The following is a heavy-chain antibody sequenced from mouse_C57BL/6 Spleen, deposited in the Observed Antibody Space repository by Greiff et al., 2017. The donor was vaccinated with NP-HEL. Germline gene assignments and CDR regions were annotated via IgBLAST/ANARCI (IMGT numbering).Heavy chain of an antibody. J-gene: IGHJ2*01. CDR2: IDPSDSYT. V-gene: IGHV1-50*01. CDR3: AREKGLLGGFDY. Sequence: QVQLQQSGAELVKPGASVKLSCKASGYTFTSYWMQWVKQRPGQGLEWIGEIDPSDSYTNYNQKFKGKATLTVDTSSSTAYMQLSSLTSEDSAVYYCAREKGLLGGFDYWGQGTTLTVSS. CDR1: GYTFTSYW. D-gene: IGHD1-1*01.